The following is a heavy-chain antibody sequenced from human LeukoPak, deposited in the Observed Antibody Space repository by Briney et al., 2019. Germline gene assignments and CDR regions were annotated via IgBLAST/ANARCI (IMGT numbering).Heavy chain of an antibody. D-gene: IGHD3-22*01. V-gene: IGHV3-7*01. CDR1: GFTFSRYW. CDR2: IRQDGSEK. J-gene: IGHJ3*02. CDR3: ARGDYYDSSTYYTDAFDI. Sequence: GGSLRLSCAASGFTFSRYWMSWVRQAPGKGLEWVANIRQDGSEKYYVDSVKGRFTISRDNAKNSLYLQMNSLRAEDTAVCYCARGDYYDSSTYYTDAFDIWGQGTMVTVSS.